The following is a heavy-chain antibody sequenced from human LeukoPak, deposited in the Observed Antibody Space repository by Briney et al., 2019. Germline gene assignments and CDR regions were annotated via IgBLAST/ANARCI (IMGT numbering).Heavy chain of an antibody. CDR3: AKGDGHYYGTWTYSYYIDV. J-gene: IGHJ6*03. D-gene: IGHD3-10*01. CDR1: GYTFTSYA. V-gene: IGHV1-3*03. Sequence: ASVKVSCKASGYTFTSYAVHWVRQAPGQRLEWMGWINAVNGNTKYSQEFQGRVTFTRDTSAATAYMELRGLRSEDMAVYFCAKGDGHYYGTWTYSYYIDVWGKGTTVIVSS. CDR2: INAVNGNT.